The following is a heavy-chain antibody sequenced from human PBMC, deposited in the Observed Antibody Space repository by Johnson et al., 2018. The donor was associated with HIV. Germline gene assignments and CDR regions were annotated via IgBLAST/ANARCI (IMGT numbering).Heavy chain of an antibody. Sequence: QVQLVESGGGVVQPGGSLRLSCAAPGFTFNNYGMHWVRQSPGKGLEWVAFIRFDETIKYYGDSVKGRFTISRDNSKNTLYLQMNSLRVEDTAVYYCAKAVGVYAFDIWGQGTMVTVSS. J-gene: IGHJ3*02. CDR1: GFTFNNYG. CDR3: AKAVGVYAFDI. V-gene: IGHV3-30*02. CDR2: IRFDETIK. D-gene: IGHD1-26*01.